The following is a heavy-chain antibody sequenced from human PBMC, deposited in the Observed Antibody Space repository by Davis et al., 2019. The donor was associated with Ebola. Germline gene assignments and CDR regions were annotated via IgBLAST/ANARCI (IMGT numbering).Heavy chain of an antibody. CDR3: ARGWFKSGMDV. V-gene: IGHV6-1*01. Sequence: HSQTLSLTCVISGDSVSGSSGAWNWIRQSPSRGLEWLGRTYYNSKWYYDYAAYVKSRITINPDTSKNQFSLQLNSVTPEDTAVYYCARGWFKSGMDVWGQGTTVTVSS. D-gene: IGHD6-19*01. CDR2: TYYNSKWYY. J-gene: IGHJ6*02. CDR1: GDSVSGSSGA.